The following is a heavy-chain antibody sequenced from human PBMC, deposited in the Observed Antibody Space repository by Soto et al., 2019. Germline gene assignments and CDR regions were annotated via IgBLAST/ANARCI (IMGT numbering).Heavy chain of an antibody. D-gene: IGHD1-1*01. J-gene: IGHJ3*01. CDR2: INTYNGNT. CDR3: ARNKLSDAFDV. Sequence: GASVKVSCKASGYTFSTYGISWVRQAPGHGLEWMGWINTYNGNTNYAQKVKGRVTMTTDTSTSTAYLELRSLRSDDTAVYFCARNKLSDAFDVWGPGTVVTVSS. V-gene: IGHV1-18*01. CDR1: GYTFSTYG.